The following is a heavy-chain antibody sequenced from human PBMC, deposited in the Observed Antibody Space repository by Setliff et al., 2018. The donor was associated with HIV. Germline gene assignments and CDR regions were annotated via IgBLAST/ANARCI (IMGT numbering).Heavy chain of an antibody. CDR3: VRGPQWLVQKGRVYYFDY. CDR2: IYHNGIT. D-gene: IGHD6-19*01. J-gene: IGHJ4*02. V-gene: IGHV4-38-2*01. CDR1: GYSITSVYY. Sequence: SETLSLTCAVSGYSITSVYYWGWIRQPPGKGLEWIGSIYHNGITYYNPSLKSRVTISVDTSQNQVSLKLNSMTAADTAVYFCVRGPQWLVQKGRVYYFDYWGRGTLVTVSS.